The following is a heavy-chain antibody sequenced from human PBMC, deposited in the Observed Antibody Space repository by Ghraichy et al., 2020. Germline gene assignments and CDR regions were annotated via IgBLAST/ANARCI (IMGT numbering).Heavy chain of an antibody. V-gene: IGHV1-18*01. D-gene: IGHD3-10*01. J-gene: IGHJ4*02. CDR3: ARDDVRSQVVPYYVDF. CDR1: GYRFSSYG. CDR2: ISGYNDNT. Sequence: ASVKVSCKASGYRFSSYGISWVRQAPGQGLEWMGWISGYNDNTKYAQKVQGRVTMTTDTSTSTAFMELRSLGSDDTAVYYCARDDVRSQVVPYYVDFWGQGTLVTVSS.